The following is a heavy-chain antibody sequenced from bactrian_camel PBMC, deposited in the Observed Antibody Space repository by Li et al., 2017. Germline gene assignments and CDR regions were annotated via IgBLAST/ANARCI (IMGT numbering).Heavy chain of an antibody. Sequence: VQLVESGGGSVQAGGSLRVSCGASGISSYFMGWFRQAPGKEREGVATIHSAGHYTRYADSVKGRFTLSQDNAKNTVYLQMNSLKPEDTAMYYCAARGPYCYTKLSVRDFTYWGQGTQVTVS. V-gene: IGHV3S40*01. J-gene: IGHJ6*01. CDR1: GISSYF. D-gene: IGHD2*01. CDR2: IHSAGHYT. CDR3: AARGPYCYTKLSVRDFTY.